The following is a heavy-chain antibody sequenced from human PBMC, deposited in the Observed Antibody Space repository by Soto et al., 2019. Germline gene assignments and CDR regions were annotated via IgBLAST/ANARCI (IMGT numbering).Heavy chain of an antibody. Sequence: GGSLRLSCAASGITLTPYEMNWVRQAPGKGLEWISYISGSSSMIYYADPVKGRSTVSRDNAKNSLFLQMNSLRAEDTAVYYCASDFWSEFWWGQGTPVTVSS. CDR1: GITLTPYE. J-gene: IGHJ4*02. V-gene: IGHV3-48*03. CDR2: ISGSSSMI. CDR3: ASDFWSEFW. D-gene: IGHD3-3*01.